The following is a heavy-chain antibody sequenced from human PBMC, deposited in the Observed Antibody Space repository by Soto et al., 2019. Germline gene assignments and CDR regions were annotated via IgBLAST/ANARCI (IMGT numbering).Heavy chain of an antibody. CDR2: IYHSGST. CDR1: GGSISSGGYS. J-gene: IGHJ5*02. D-gene: IGHD3-10*01. Sequence: LSLTCAVSGGSISSGGYSWSWIRQPPGTGLEWIGYIYHSGSTYYNPSLKSRVTISVDRSKNQFSLKLSSVTAADTAVYYCARRITMVRGASNWFDPWGQGPLVTVSS. CDR3: ARRITMVRGASNWFDP. V-gene: IGHV4-30-2*01.